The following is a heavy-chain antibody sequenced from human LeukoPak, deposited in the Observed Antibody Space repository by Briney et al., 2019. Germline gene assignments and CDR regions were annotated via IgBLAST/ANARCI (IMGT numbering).Heavy chain of an antibody. CDR2: ISSSSSTI. D-gene: IGHD4/OR15-4a*01. V-gene: IGHV3-48*02. CDR3: ARDGTIEDY. CDR1: GFTFSLYN. Sequence: GGSVRLSCGACGFTFSLYNMQWVRHARGKGLEWASYISSSSSTIYYADSVKGRFTISRDNAKNSLYLQMNSLRDEDTAVYYCARDGTIEDYWGQGTLVTVSS. J-gene: IGHJ4*02.